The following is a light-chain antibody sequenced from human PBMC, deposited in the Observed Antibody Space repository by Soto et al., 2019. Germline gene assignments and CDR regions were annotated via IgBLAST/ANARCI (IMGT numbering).Light chain of an antibody. Sequence: QSVLTQPPSVSAAPGQKVTISCSGSSSNIGNNYVSWYQQLPGTAPKLLIYDNNKRPSGIPDRFSGSKSGTSATLGITGLKTGDEADYYCGTWDSSLSAMVFAGGTRLTVL. CDR3: GTWDSSLSAMV. CDR1: SSNIGNNY. CDR2: DNN. J-gene: IGLJ2*01. V-gene: IGLV1-51*01.